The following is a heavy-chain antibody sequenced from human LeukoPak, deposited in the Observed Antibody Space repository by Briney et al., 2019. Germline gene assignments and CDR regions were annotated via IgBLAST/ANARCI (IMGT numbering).Heavy chain of an antibody. V-gene: IGHV4-59*08. CDR3: ARLGGSDAFDI. D-gene: IGHD3-16*01. Sequence: SETLSLTCTVSGGSISSYYWSWIRQPPGKGLEWIGYIYYSGSTNYNPSLKSRVTISVDTSKNQFSLKLSSVTAAETAVYYCARLGGSDAFDIWGQGTMVTVSS. CDR2: IYYSGST. J-gene: IGHJ3*02. CDR1: GGSISSYY.